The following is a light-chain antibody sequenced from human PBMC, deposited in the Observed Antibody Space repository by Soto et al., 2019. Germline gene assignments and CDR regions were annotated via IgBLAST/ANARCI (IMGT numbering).Light chain of an antibody. CDR1: QDISNY. J-gene: IGKJ2*01. CDR2: DAS. Sequence: DIQMTQSPSSLSASVGDRVTITCQASQDISNYLNWYQQKPGKAPKLLIYDASNLATGVPSRFSGSGSGTDFTFTISSLQPEDIATYYCQQYDNLPMYTFGQGTKVEIK. CDR3: QQYDNLPMYT. V-gene: IGKV1-33*01.